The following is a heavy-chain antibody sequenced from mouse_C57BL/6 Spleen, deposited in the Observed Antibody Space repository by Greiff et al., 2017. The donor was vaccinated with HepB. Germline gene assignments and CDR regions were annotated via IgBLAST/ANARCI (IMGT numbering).Heavy chain of an antibody. D-gene: IGHD1-1*01. J-gene: IGHJ2*01. CDR3: ARNYYGSIFDY. Sequence: EVKLMESGGGLVKPGGSLKLSCAASGFTFSDYGMHWVRQAPEKGLEWVAYISSGSSTIYYADTVKGRFTISRDTAKNTLFLQMTSLRSEDTAMYYCARNYYGSIFDYWGQGTTLTVSS. CDR1: GFTFSDYG. V-gene: IGHV5-17*01. CDR2: ISSGSSTI.